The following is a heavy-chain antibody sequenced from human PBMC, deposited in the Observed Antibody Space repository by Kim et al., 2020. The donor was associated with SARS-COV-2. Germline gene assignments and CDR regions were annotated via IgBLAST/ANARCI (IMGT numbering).Heavy chain of an antibody. CDR2: INTNTGNP. Sequence: ASVKVSCKASGYTFTSYAMNWVRQAPGQGLEWMGWINTNTGNPTYAQGFTGRFVFSLDTSVSTAYLQISSLKAEDTAVYYCARVFQVRGAAAGLLGYYYGMDVWGQGTTVTVSS. D-gene: IGHD6-13*01. V-gene: IGHV7-4-1*02. CDR3: ARVFQVRGAAAGLLGYYYGMDV. CDR1: GYTFTSYA. J-gene: IGHJ6*02.